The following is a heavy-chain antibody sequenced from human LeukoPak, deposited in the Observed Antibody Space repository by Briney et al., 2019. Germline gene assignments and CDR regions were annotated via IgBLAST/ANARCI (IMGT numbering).Heavy chain of an antibody. Sequence: PSQTLSLTCTVSDGSISSGGYYWSWIRQHPGKGLEWIGYIYYSGSTYYNPSLKSRVTISVDTSKNQFSLKLSSVTAADTAVYYCAREAVVVTPYRYFDLWGRGTLVTVSS. CDR2: IYYSGST. CDR1: DGSISSGGYY. J-gene: IGHJ2*01. CDR3: AREAVVVTPYRYFDL. V-gene: IGHV4-31*03. D-gene: IGHD3-22*01.